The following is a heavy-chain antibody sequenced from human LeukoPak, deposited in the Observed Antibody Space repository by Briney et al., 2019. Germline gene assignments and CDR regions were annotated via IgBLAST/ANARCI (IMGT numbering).Heavy chain of an antibody. CDR1: GFTFSSYW. CDR2: IKQDGSEK. D-gene: IGHD6-13*01. CDR3: ARGQQPPDVFFDY. J-gene: IGHJ4*02. Sequence: GGTLRLSCAASGFTFSSYWMSWVRQAPGKGLEWVANIKQDGSEKYYVDSVRGRFTISRDNAKNSLYLQMNSLRAEGTAVYYCARGQQPPDVFFDYWGQGTLVTVSS. V-gene: IGHV3-7*01.